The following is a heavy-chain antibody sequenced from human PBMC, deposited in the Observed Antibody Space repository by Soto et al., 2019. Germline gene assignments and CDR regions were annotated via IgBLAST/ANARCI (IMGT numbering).Heavy chain of an antibody. Sequence: GGSLRLSCAASGFTFSSYGMHWVRQAPGKGLEWVAVISYDGSNKYYADSVKGRFTISRDNSKNTLYLQMNSLRAEDTAVYYWARKTGFDYWGQGTLVTAPS. V-gene: IGHV3-30*03. CDR3: ARKTGFDY. J-gene: IGHJ4*02. CDR2: ISYDGSNK. CDR1: GFTFSSYG.